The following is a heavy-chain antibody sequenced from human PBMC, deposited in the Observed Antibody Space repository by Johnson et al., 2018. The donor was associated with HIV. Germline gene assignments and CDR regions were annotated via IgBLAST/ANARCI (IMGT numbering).Heavy chain of an antibody. CDR3: ARVGTTVDAFDI. V-gene: IGHV3-30*14. CDR1: GFTFSSYA. Sequence: QMLLVESGGGVVQPGKSLRLSCAASGFTFSSYAMHWVRQAPGKGLEWVAVISYDGSTKYYADSVKGRFTISRDNSKNTLYLQMNSLRAGDTAVYYCARVGTTVDAFDIWGQGTVVTVSS. CDR2: ISYDGSTK. D-gene: IGHD4-17*01. J-gene: IGHJ3*02.